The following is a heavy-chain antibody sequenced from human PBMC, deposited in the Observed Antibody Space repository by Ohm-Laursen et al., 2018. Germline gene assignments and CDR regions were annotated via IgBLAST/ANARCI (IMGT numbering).Heavy chain of an antibody. CDR3: TRGATLDV. J-gene: IGHJ6*02. D-gene: IGHD5-12*01. V-gene: IGHV3-21*05. CDR2: INAYKNDL. Sequence: SLRLSCTASGFTFSDHGMNWVRQAPGKGLEWLSYINAYKNDLFYADSVKGRFTISRDNAKNTLYLQMNSLRAEDTAVYYCTRGATLDVWGQGTTVTVSS. CDR1: GFTFSDHG.